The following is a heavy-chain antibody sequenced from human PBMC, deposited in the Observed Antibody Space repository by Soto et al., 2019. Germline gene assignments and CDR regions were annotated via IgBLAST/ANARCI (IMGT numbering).Heavy chain of an antibody. J-gene: IGHJ3*02. V-gene: IGHV5-10-1*01. CDR1: GYSFTSYW. CDR3: ASIYQLLWDDAFDI. D-gene: IGHD2-2*01. Sequence: HGESLKISCKGSGYSFTSYWISWVRQMPGKGLEWMGRIDPSDSYTNYSPSFQGHVTISADKSISTAYLQWSSLKASDTAMYYCASIYQLLWDDAFDIWGQGTMVTVSS. CDR2: IDPSDSYT.